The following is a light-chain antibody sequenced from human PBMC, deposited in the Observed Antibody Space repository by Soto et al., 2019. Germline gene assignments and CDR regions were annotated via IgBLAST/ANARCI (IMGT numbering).Light chain of an antibody. CDR3: GAWDDGLKASV. Sequence: QSVLTQPPSASGTPGQTITISCSGSTSNVGDNALNWYQQVPGTAPKLVIYNSNQRPSGVPDRFSGSKSGTSGSLAISGLHAEDEADDYCGAWDDGLKASVFGGGTKLTGL. J-gene: IGLJ3*02. CDR1: TSNVGDNA. V-gene: IGLV1-44*01. CDR2: NSN.